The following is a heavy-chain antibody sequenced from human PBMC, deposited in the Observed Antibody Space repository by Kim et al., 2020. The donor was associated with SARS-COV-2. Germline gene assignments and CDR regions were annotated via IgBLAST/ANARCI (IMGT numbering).Heavy chain of an antibody. CDR2: IYWDDDK. CDR3: AHRTVWIDGGGFDY. V-gene: IGHV2-5*02. D-gene: IGHD1-1*01. J-gene: IGHJ4*02. CDR1: GFSLSTSGLG. Sequence: SGPTLVNPTQTLTLTCTFSGFSLSTSGLGVGWIRQPPGKALEWLALIYWDDDKRYSPSLKSRLTITKDTSKNQVVLTVTNMDPVDTATYYCAHRTVWIDGGGFDYWGQGTLVTVSS.